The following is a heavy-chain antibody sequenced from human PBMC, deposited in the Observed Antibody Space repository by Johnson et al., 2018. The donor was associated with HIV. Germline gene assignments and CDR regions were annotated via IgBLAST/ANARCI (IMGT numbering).Heavy chain of an antibody. CDR1: GFTVSSNY. J-gene: IGHJ3*02. V-gene: IGHV3-66*02. CDR2: IYSGCST. Sequence: VQLVESGGGLVQPGGSLRLSCAASGFTVSSNYMNWVRQAPGKGPEWVSVIYSGCSTYYADSVKGRFTISRDNSKNTVYLQMNSLRAEDTAVYYCARVGQLARTHAFDIWGQGTMVTVSS. D-gene: IGHD6-13*01. CDR3: ARVGQLARTHAFDI.